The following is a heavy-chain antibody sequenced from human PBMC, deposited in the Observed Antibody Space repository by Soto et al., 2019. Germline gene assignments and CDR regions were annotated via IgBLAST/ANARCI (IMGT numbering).Heavy chain of an antibody. Sequence: PGGSLRLSCAASGFTFNSYAVTWGRQSPGKGLEWVSGISGSGGSTYYADSVEGRFTISRDNSKNTLYLQMSGLRAEDTAVYYCAKDLFAGITTAATNWGQGTLVTVSS. V-gene: IGHV3-23*01. D-gene: IGHD6-13*01. CDR1: GFTFNSYA. CDR3: AKDLFAGITTAATN. J-gene: IGHJ4*02. CDR2: ISGSGGST.